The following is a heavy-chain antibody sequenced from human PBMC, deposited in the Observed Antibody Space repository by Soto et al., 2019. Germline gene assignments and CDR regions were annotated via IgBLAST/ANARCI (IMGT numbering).Heavy chain of an antibody. CDR3: ARGGGTILAPLP. J-gene: IGHJ5*02. V-gene: IGHV1-2*02. D-gene: IGHD3-16*01. Sequence: ASVKVSCKASGSHFTGYFMHWVRQAPGEGLEWMGWINPNNGATKYAPKFQGRVTMTRDTSNRTAYLELSRLTSDDTAIYYCARGGGTILAPLPWGQGTPVTVSS. CDR2: INPNNGAT. CDR1: GSHFTGYF.